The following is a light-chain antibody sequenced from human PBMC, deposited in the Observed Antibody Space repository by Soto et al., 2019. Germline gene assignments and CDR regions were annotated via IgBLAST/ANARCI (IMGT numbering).Light chain of an antibody. CDR3: SSYTSSSTVV. Sequence: QSALTQPVSVSGSPGESITISCTGTSSDVGGYNYVSWYQQHPGKAPKLMIYDVSNRPSGVSNRFSGSKSGNTASLTISGLQAEDEADYSCSSYTSSSTVVFGGGTKLTVL. CDR1: SSDVGGYNY. CDR2: DVS. V-gene: IGLV2-14*01. J-gene: IGLJ2*01.